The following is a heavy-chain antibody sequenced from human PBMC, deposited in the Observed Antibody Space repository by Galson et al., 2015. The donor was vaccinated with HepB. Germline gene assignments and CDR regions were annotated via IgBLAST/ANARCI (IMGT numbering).Heavy chain of an antibody. J-gene: IGHJ4*02. V-gene: IGHV5-10-1*01. CDR1: GYSFTNYW. D-gene: IGHD2-21*02. Sequence: QSGAEVKKPGESLRISCKASGYSFTNYWISWVRQMPGKGLEWMGRINPSDSYTNYSPSFQGHVTISTDKSISTAYLQWSSLKASDTAMYYCARQYCGGDCYSFTGYWGQGALITVTS. CDR2: INPSDSYT. CDR3: ARQYCGGDCYSFTGY.